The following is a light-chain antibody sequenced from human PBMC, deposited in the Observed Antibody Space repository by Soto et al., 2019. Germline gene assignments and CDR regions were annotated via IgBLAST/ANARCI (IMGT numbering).Light chain of an antibody. CDR2: KAS. V-gene: IGKV1-5*03. CDR3: QQYNTYSPVT. J-gene: IGKJ5*01. Sequence: DIQMTQSPSTLSASVGDRVTITCRASQSVRSYLAWYQQTPGKAPKLLIYKASNLESGVPSRFSGSGSGTECTLTISRLQPDDSATYSCQQYNTYSPVTFGQGTRLEIK. CDR1: QSVRSY.